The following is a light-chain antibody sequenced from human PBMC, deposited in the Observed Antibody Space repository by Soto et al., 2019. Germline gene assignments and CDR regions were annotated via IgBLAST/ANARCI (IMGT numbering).Light chain of an antibody. CDR2: DAS. Sequence: DIQLTQSPALLSASVGDRVTITCRASRDIDSYLAWYQLKPGKGPKLLIYDASTLQSGAPSRFTGGGSGTEFTLTISSLQPEDFATYYCQQLNIYPQTFGQGTKVEIK. CDR3: QQLNIYPQT. V-gene: IGKV1-9*01. CDR1: RDIDSY. J-gene: IGKJ1*01.